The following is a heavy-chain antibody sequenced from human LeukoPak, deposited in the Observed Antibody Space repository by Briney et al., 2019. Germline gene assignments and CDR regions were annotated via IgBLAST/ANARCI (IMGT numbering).Heavy chain of an antibody. CDR1: GFTFSSYA. Sequence: GGSLRLSCAASGFTFSSYAMSWVRQAPGKGLEWVSAISGSGGSTYYADSVKGRFTISRDNSKNTLYLQMDSLRAEDTAVYYCARDRGYSYGHPFDYWGQGILVTVSS. V-gene: IGHV3-23*01. J-gene: IGHJ4*02. CDR2: ISGSGGST. CDR3: ARDRGYSYGHPFDY. D-gene: IGHD5-18*01.